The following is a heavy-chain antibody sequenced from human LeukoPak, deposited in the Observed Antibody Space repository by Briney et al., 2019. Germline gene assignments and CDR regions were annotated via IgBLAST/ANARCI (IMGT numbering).Heavy chain of an antibody. CDR3: ASYTLAVTTNSGAFDI. V-gene: IGHV1-8*03. CDR2: INPKSGNT. D-gene: IGHD4-17*01. CDR1: GYIFSTYD. J-gene: IGHJ3*02. Sequence: GASVKVSCKASGYIFSTYDINWVRRATGQGLEWMGWINPKSGNTGYTQKFQGRVTITRNTSVSTVYTELSSLRSEDTAVYYCASYTLAVTTNSGAFDIWGQGTMVTVSS.